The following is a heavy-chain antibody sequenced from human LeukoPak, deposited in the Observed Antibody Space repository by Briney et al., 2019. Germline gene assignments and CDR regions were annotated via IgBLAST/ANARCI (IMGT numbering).Heavy chain of an antibody. Sequence: PGGSLRLSCAASGFTFSSYEMNWVRQAPGKGLEWVSYISSSSGPIYYADSVKGRFTISRDNAKNSLYLQMNSLRAEDTAVYYCARDSSSWYYFDYWGQGTLVTVSS. V-gene: IGHV3-48*03. CDR1: GFTFSSYE. J-gene: IGHJ4*02. D-gene: IGHD6-13*01. CDR2: ISSSSGPI. CDR3: ARDSSSWYYFDY.